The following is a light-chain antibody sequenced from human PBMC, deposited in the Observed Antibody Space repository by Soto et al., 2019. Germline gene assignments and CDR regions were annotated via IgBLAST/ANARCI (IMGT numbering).Light chain of an antibody. Sequence: DIQMTQSPSSLSASVGDRVTITCRASQSISRYLNWYQQKPGKAPKLLIYTASSLQSGVPSRFSGSGSGTDFTLTISSLQPEDFATYYCQQSYSSPPWTFGQGTKVAIK. J-gene: IGKJ1*01. CDR2: TAS. CDR3: QQSYSSPPWT. V-gene: IGKV1-39*01. CDR1: QSISRY.